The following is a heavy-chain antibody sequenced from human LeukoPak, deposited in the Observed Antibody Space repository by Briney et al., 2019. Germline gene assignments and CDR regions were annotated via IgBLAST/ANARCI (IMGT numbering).Heavy chain of an antibody. J-gene: IGHJ4*02. V-gene: IGHV1-69*13. D-gene: IGHD3-10*01. CDR2: IIPIFGTA. CDR3: ASHFGVRPFDY. Sequence: GASVKVSCKASGGTFSSYAISWVRQAPGQGLEWMGGIIPIFGTANYAQKFQGRVTITADESTNTAYMELSSLRSEDTAVYYCASHFGVRPFDYWGQGTLVTVSS. CDR1: GGTFSSYA.